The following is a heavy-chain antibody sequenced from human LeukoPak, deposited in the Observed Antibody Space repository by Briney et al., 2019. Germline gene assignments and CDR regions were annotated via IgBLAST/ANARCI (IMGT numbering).Heavy chain of an antibody. CDR3: AKDFVPRGGSYFPGFDY. D-gene: IGHD1-26*01. V-gene: IGHV3-23*01. Sequence: PGGSLRLSCAASGXTFSSYAMNWVRQAPGKGQEWVSAIIGSGGSTFYADSVKGRFTISRDNSKNTLYLQMNSLRAEDTAVYYCAKDFVPRGGSYFPGFDYWGQGTLVIVSS. CDR1: GXTFSSYA. J-gene: IGHJ4*02. CDR2: IIGSGGST.